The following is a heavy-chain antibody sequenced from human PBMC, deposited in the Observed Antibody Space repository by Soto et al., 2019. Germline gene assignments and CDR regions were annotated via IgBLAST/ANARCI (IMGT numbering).Heavy chain of an antibody. CDR2: IIPISETT. V-gene: IGHV1-69*13. Sequence: GASVKVSCKASGGTFSSYAISWVRQAPGQGLEWMGGIIPISETTNYAQKLQGRVTITADESKSTAYMELSSLRSEDTAVYYCARSQGSSTSLEIYYYYYYGMDVWGQGTTVTVSS. D-gene: IGHD2-2*01. J-gene: IGHJ6*02. CDR3: ARSQGSSTSLEIYYYYYYGMDV. CDR1: GGTFSSYA.